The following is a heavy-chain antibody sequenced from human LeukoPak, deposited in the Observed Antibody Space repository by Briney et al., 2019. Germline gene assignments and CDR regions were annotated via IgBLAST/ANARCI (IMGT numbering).Heavy chain of an antibody. V-gene: IGHV3-30-3*01. D-gene: IGHD6-19*01. Sequence: HPGRSLRLSCAASGFTFSSYAMHWVRQAPGKGLEWAAVISYDGSNKYYADSVKGRFTISRDNSKNTLYLQMNSLRAEDTAVYYCARGMAGYSSGWYNYWGQGTLVTVSS. CDR2: ISYDGSNK. J-gene: IGHJ4*02. CDR1: GFTFSSYA. CDR3: ARGMAGYSSGWYNY.